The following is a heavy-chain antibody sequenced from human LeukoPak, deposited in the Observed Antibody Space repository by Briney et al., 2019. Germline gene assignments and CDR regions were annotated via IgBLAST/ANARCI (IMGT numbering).Heavy chain of an antibody. D-gene: IGHD3-10*01. CDR2: IIPILGIA. J-gene: IGHJ5*02. CDR1: GGTFSSYT. CDR3: AGGPFTMVRENWFDP. Sequence: ASVKVSCKASGGTFSSYTISWVRQAPGQGLEWMGRIIPILGIANYAQKFQGRVTITADKSTSTAYMELSSLRSEDTAVYYCAGGPFTMVRENWFDPWGQGTLVTVSS. V-gene: IGHV1-69*02.